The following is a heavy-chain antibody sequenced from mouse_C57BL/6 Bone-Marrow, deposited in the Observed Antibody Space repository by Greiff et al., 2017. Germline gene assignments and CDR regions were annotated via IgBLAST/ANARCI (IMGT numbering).Heavy chain of an antibody. CDR1: GFTFSDYG. CDR3: ASYWMAY. D-gene: IGHD1-1*01. V-gene: IGHV5-17*01. J-gene: IGHJ4*01. CDR2: ISSGSSTI. Sequence: EVKLVESGGGLVKPGGSLKLSCAASGFTFSDYGMHWVRQAPEKGLEWVAYISSGSSTIYYADTVKGRFTISRDNAKNTLFLQMTRLGYEDTAMYYCASYWMAYWGQGTAVTVSA.